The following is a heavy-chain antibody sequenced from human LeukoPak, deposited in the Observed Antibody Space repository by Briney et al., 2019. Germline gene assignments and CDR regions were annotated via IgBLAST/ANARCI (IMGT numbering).Heavy chain of an antibody. CDR2: IIPIFGTA. J-gene: IGHJ4*02. Sequence: GASVKVSCKASGYTFTSYGISWVRQAPGQGLEWMGGIIPIFGTANYAQKFQGRVTITADESTSTAYMELSSLRSEDTAVYYCARVPYCSGGSCLLRGYYFDYWGQGTLVTVSS. CDR1: GYTFTSYG. D-gene: IGHD2-15*01. V-gene: IGHV1-69*13. CDR3: ARVPYCSGGSCLLRGYYFDY.